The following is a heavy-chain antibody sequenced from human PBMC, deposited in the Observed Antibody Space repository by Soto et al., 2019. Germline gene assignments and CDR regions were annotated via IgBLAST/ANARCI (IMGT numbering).Heavy chain of an antibody. V-gene: IGHV3-33*01. CDR3: ARDDYGMDV. J-gene: IGHJ6*02. CDR1: GFIFNTYN. Sequence: QVVESGGGVVQPGRSLRLSCAASGFIFNTYNMHWVRQAPAKGLEWVAVIWYDGNNKYYADSVKGRFTISRDNSKNTLYLQMNSLRDEDTAVYYCARDDYGMDVWGQGTTVTVSS. CDR2: IWYDGNNK.